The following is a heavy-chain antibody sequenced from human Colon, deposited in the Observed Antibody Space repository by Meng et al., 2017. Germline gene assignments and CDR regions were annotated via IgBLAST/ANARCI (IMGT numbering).Heavy chain of an antibody. V-gene: IGHV4-39*01. D-gene: IGHD3-10*01. CDR2: IYYSGST. CDR3: ARHTVIMLRGVTPTNWFDP. Sequence: QVQLHESGPGLARPSQTLSLTCTVSGGSIRSTSNYWDWVRQPPGTRLEWIGSIYYSGSTYYNPSLKSRVTISVDTSKNQFSLKLSSVTAADTAVYYCARHTVIMLRGVTPTNWFDPWGQGTLVTVSS. J-gene: IGHJ5*02. CDR1: GGSIRSTSNY.